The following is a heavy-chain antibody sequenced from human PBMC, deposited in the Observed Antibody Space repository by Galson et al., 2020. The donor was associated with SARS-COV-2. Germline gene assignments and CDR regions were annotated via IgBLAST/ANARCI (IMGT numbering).Heavy chain of an antibody. CDR2: INHGGST. D-gene: IGHD3-3*01. J-gene: IGHJ6*02. CDR1: GGSFSDYT. Sequence: ETLSLTCAVYGGSFSDYTWNWIRQPPGKGLEWIGEINHGGSTDYNPSLKSRVTISVDTSKNQFSLKVRSVTAADTAIYYCARYRNITLFGVISDYGMDVWGQGTTVTVSS. CDR3: ARYRNITLFGVISDYGMDV. V-gene: IGHV4-34*01.